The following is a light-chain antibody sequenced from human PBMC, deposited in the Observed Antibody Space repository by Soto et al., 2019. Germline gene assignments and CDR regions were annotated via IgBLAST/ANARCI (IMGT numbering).Light chain of an antibody. CDR1: SSNIGSDS. V-gene: IGLV1-44*01. CDR3: AAWDDSLNGVV. CDR2: NNN. Sequence: QSVLTQAPSASGTPGQRVTISCSGSSSNIGSDSVNWYQQLPGTAPKLLIYNNNQRPSGVPDRFSASKSGTSASLAISGLQSEDEADYYCAAWDDSLNGVVFXGGTKVTVL. J-gene: IGLJ2*01.